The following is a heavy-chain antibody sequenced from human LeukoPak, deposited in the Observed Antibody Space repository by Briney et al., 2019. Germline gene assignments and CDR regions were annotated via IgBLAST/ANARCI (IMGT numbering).Heavy chain of an antibody. CDR2: IYPGDSDT. J-gene: IGHJ4*02. D-gene: IGHD6-13*01. Sequence: GESLKISCKGSGYSFTSYWIVWVRQMPGKGLEWMGIIYPGDSDTRYSPSFQGQVTISADKSISTAYLQWSSLKASDTAMYYCARYDHKYSSSWYSFDYWGQGTLVTVSS. CDR1: GYSFTSYW. V-gene: IGHV5-51*01. CDR3: ARYDHKYSSSWYSFDY.